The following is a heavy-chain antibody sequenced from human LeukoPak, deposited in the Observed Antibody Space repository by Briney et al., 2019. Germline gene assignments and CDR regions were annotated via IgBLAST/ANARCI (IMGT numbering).Heavy chain of an antibody. CDR1: Y. CDR2: SYSDGRT. CDR3: ARDLSSRGVISLDY. Sequence: YXXXXRQPXXXXXEWIGRSYSDGRTNYDLSLSSRLAMSVDTSKNQFSLKLSSVTAADTAVYYCARDLSSRGVISLDYWGQGTLVTVSS. D-gene: IGHD3-10*01. V-gene: IGHV4-4*07. J-gene: IGHJ4*02.